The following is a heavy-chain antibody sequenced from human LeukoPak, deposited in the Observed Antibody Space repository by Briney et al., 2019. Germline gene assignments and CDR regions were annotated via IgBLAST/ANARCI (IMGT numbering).Heavy chain of an antibody. V-gene: IGHV3-30*18. CDR1: GFTFRTYG. Sequence: GGSLRLSCAASGFTFRTYGMHWVRQAPGKGLEWVALISYEGRNKYYADSVKGRFTISRDNSKNTLYLQMNSLRTEDTAVYYCAKEVLGITTNWGQGTLVTVSS. J-gene: IGHJ4*02. CDR2: ISYEGRNK. CDR3: AKEVLGITTN. D-gene: IGHD7-27*01.